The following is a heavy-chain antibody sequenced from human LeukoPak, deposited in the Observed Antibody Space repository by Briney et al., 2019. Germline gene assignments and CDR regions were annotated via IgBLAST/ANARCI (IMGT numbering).Heavy chain of an antibody. CDR3: ARELKTYDSSGYYYFDY. CDR1: GGSISSGDYY. CDR2: IYYSGGT. D-gene: IGHD3-22*01. Sequence: SETLSLTCTVSGGSISSGDYYWSWIRQPPGKGLEWIGYIYYSGGTYYNPSLKSRVTISVDTSKNQFSLKLSSVTAADTAVYYCARELKTYDSSGYYYFDYWGQGTLVTVSS. V-gene: IGHV4-30-4*01. J-gene: IGHJ4*02.